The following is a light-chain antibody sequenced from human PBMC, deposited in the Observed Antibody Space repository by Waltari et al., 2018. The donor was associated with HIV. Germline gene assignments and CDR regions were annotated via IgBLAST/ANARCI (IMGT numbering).Light chain of an antibody. CDR1: NSNIGARYD. Sequence: QSVLTQPPSVSGAPGQRVNISCTGSNSNIGARYDVNWYQQFPGASPKLIIYGNKNRPSGVPDRFSGSKSGTSASLAITGLQADDEADYYCQSYDSSVNGLVIFGGGTKLTVL. CDR3: QSYDSSVNGLVI. J-gene: IGLJ2*01. V-gene: IGLV1-40*01. CDR2: GNK.